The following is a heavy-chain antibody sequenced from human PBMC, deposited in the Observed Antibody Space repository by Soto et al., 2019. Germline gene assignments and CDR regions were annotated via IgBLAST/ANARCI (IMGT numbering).Heavy chain of an antibody. Sequence: EVQLVQSGAEVKKPGESLKISCKGSGYSFTSYWIGWVRQMPGKGLEWMGIIYPGDSDTRYSPSFQGQVTISADKSISTADLQWSSRKASDTAMYYCARHDPYGSGGSCIIDYWGQGSLVTVSS. CDR3: ARHDPYGSGGSCIIDY. V-gene: IGHV5-51*01. J-gene: IGHJ4*02. CDR1: GYSFTSYW. CDR2: IYPGDSDT. D-gene: IGHD2-15*01.